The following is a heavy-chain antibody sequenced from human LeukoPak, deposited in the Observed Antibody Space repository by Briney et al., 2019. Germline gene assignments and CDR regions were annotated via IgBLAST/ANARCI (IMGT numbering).Heavy chain of an antibody. V-gene: IGHV3-30*02. CDR2: IRYDGSNK. Sequence: PGGSLRLSCAASGFTFSSYGMHWVRQAPGKGLEWVAFIRYDGSNKYYADSVKGRFTISRDNSKSTLYLQMNSLRAEDTAVHYCANGLSGDLGPLGDWGQGTLVTVSS. J-gene: IGHJ4*02. D-gene: IGHD7-27*01. CDR3: ANGLSGDLGPLGD. CDR1: GFTFSSYG.